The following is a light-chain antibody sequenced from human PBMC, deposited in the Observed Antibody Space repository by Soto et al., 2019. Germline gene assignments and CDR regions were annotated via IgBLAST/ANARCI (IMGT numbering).Light chain of an antibody. J-gene: IGKJ1*01. V-gene: IGKV3-15*01. CDR2: GAS. Sequence: EIVMTQSPATLSVSPGERATLSCRASQSVSSNLAWYQQKPGQAPRLLIYGASTRATDVPARFGGSGSGTEFTLTISSLQSEDFAVYYCQQYNNWPETFGQGTKVEIK. CDR1: QSVSSN. CDR3: QQYNNWPET.